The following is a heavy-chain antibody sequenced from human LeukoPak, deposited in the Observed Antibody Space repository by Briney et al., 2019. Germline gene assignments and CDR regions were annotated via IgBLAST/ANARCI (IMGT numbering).Heavy chain of an antibody. CDR1: GFTFSSYG. D-gene: IGHD6-13*01. CDR2: IWYDGSNK. Sequence: GGFLRLSCAASGFTFSSYGMHWVRQAPGKGLEWVAVIWYDGSNKYYADSVKGRFTISRDNSKNTLYLQMNSLRAEDTAVYYCARPSPPFIALFDYWGQGTMATDSS. J-gene: IGHJ4*02. CDR3: ARPSPPFIALFDY. V-gene: IGHV3-33*01.